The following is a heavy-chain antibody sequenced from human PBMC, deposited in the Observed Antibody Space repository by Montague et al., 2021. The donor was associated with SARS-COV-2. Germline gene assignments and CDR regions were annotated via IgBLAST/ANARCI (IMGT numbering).Heavy chain of an antibody. J-gene: IGHJ4*02. CDR3: ARGREYSSSAGFDY. CDR1: GGSISSYY. D-gene: IGHD6-6*01. V-gene: IGHV4-59*01. CDR2: IYYSGST. Sequence: SETLSLTCTVSGGSISSYYWSWIWQPPAKGLERIGYIYYSGSTNYNPSPTRRVTISVDTSKNQFSLKLSPVTAADTAVYYCARGREYSSSAGFDYWGQGTLVTVSS.